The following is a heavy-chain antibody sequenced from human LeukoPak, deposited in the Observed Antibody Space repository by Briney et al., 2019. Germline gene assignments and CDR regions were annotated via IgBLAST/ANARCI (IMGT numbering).Heavy chain of an antibody. Sequence: GGSLRLSCAASGFTFSSYAMSWVRQAPGKGLEWVSAISGSGGSTYYADSVKGRFTISRVNSKNTLYLQMNSLRAEDTAVYYCATQNFDWLLDRFDYWGQGTLVTVSS. CDR1: GFTFSSYA. D-gene: IGHD3-9*01. CDR2: ISGSGGST. CDR3: ATQNFDWLLDRFDY. J-gene: IGHJ4*02. V-gene: IGHV3-23*01.